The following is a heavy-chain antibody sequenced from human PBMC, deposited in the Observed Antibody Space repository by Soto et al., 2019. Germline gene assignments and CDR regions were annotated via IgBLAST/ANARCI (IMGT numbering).Heavy chain of an antibody. V-gene: IGHV1-3*01. Sequence: XXVKVSSSASGYTFTNNAMHWVRQAPGQRLEWLGWINAGNGDTKYSQKFQGRVTITRDTSASTAYLELSSLRSEDTAVYYCARDGASGNWGQGTLVTVSS. CDR1: GYTFTNNA. D-gene: IGHD3-10*01. CDR2: INAGNGDT. J-gene: IGHJ4*02. CDR3: ARDGASGN.